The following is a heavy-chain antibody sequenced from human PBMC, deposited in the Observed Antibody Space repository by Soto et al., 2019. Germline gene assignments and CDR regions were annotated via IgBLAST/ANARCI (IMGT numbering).Heavy chain of an antibody. CDR3: ARAPASSMAASRPFDY. CDR2: ISGSGGST. J-gene: IGHJ4*02. V-gene: IGHV3-23*01. D-gene: IGHD6-6*01. CDR1: GFTFSSFA. Sequence: PGGSLRLSCAACGFTFSSFAMGWVLQAPGKGLEWVSGISGSGGSTYYAESVKGRFTIARDNFKNTLSLQMNNLRVDDKALYYCARAPASSMAASRPFDYWGQGILVTVSS.